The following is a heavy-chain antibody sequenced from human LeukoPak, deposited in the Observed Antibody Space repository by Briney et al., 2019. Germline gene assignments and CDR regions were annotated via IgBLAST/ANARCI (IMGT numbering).Heavy chain of an antibody. CDR2: INPSGGST. CDR3: ARARRGYCSGGSCRSGGNWFDP. D-gene: IGHD2-15*01. V-gene: IGHV1-46*01. Sequence: ASVKVSCKASGYTFTSYYMHWVRQAPGQGLEWMGIINPSGGSTSYAQKLQGRVTMTRDTSTSTVYMELSSLRSEDTAVYYCARARRGYCSGGSCRSGGNWFDPWGQGTLVTVSS. CDR1: GYTFTSYY. J-gene: IGHJ5*02.